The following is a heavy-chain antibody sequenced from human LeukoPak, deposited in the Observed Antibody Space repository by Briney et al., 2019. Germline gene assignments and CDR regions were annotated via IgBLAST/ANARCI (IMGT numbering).Heavy chain of an antibody. CDR2: ISGSGGST. CDR3: AKEQRGARETFDC. J-gene: IGHJ4*02. V-gene: IGHV3-23*01. CDR1: GFTFSSCV. Sequence: GGSLRLSCSASGFTFSSCVMSWVRQAPGKGLEWVSAISGSGGSTYYADSVKGRFTISRDNSKNTLYLQMNSLRAEDTAVYYCAKEQRGARETFDCWGQGTLVTVSS.